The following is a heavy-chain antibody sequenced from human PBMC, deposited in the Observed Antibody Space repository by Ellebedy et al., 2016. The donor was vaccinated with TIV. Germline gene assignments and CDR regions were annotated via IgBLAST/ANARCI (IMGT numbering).Heavy chain of an antibody. J-gene: IGHJ6*02. V-gene: IGHV1-69*13. D-gene: IGHD2-15*01. CDR3: AREDIDCSGGSCYHSDGMDV. Sequence: SVKVSCKASEDTFSSYAISWVRQAPGQGLEWMGGIMPMFGAANYAQDFQDRVTITADESTNTVHMELRSLRSEDTAVYYCAREDIDCSGGSCYHSDGMDVWGQGTTVTVSS. CDR1: EDTFSSYA. CDR2: IMPMFGAA.